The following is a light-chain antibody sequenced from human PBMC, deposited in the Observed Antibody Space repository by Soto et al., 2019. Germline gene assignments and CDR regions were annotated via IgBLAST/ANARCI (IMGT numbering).Light chain of an antibody. CDR1: SSNVGNFNV. Sequence: QSVLAHPASVSWSPGQSITISCTGTSSNVGNFNVVSWYQQHPGKAPKVIIYDVTERPSGVSNRFSGSKSGNTASLTISGLQAEDEADYYCCSYAGSGTNVFGTGTKVTVL. V-gene: IGLV2-23*02. J-gene: IGLJ1*01. CDR3: CSYAGSGTNV. CDR2: DVT.